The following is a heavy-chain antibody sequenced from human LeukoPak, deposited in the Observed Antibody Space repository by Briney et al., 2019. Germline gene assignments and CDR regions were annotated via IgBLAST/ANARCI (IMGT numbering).Heavy chain of an antibody. CDR2: ISYDGSNT. V-gene: IGHV3-30*18. J-gene: IGHJ4*02. Sequence: PGRSLRLSCAATGFTFSSYGMHWVRQAPGKGLEWVAVISYDGSNTYHADSVKGRFTISRDNPKNTLYLQMNSLRAEDTAVYYCAEAYSRIQLRLADYWGQGTLVTVSS. CDR3: AEAYSRIQLRLADY. CDR1: GFTFSSYG. D-gene: IGHD5-18*01.